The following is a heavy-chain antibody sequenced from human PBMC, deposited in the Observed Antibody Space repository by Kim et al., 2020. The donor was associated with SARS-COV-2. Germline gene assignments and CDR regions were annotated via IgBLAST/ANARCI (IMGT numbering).Heavy chain of an antibody. D-gene: IGHD3-9*01. CDR3: ARTYYDILTGYYHPYYFDY. Sequence: KARVTISVDTSKNQFSLKLSSVTAADTAVYYCARTYYDILTGYYHPYYFDYWGQGTLVTVSS. J-gene: IGHJ4*02. V-gene: IGHV4-30-2*04.